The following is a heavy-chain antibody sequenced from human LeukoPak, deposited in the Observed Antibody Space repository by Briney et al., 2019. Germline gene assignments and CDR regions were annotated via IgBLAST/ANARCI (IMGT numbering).Heavy chain of an antibody. V-gene: IGHV4-61*01. Sequence: SETLSLTCTVSGGSISSSSYYWSWIRQPPGKGLEWVGYIYYSGSTNYNPSLKSRVTISVDTAKNQFSLKLSSVTAADTAVYYCARKSGTYRYYFDYWGQGALVTVSS. J-gene: IGHJ4*02. CDR2: IYYSGST. CDR3: ARKSGTYRYYFDY. CDR1: GGSISSSSYY. D-gene: IGHD4-11*01.